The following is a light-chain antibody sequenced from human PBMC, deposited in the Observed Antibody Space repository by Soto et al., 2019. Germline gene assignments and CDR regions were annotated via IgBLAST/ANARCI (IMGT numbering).Light chain of an antibody. Sequence: IQMTQSPSTLSASVGDRVTITCRASQSINNWLAWYQQKPGEAPRLLIYDASSLESGVPSRFSGSGSGTELTLTISSLQPDDFATYYCLQYNNDPWTFGQGTKVEIK. V-gene: IGKV1-5*01. CDR2: DAS. CDR3: LQYNNDPWT. CDR1: QSINNW. J-gene: IGKJ1*01.